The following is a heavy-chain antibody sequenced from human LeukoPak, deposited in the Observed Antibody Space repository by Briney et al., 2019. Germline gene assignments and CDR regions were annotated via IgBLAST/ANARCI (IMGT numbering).Heavy chain of an antibody. CDR1: GFTVSSNY. V-gene: IGHV3-66*01. J-gene: IGHJ4*02. CDR3: AINYDILTGYDY. D-gene: IGHD3-9*01. Sequence: GGSLRLSCAASGFTVSSNYMSWVRQAPGKGLGWVSFIYSAGNTHYSDSVKGRFTISRDNAKNSLYLQMNSLRAEDTAVYYCAINYDILTGYDYWGQGTLVTVSS. CDR2: IYSAGNT.